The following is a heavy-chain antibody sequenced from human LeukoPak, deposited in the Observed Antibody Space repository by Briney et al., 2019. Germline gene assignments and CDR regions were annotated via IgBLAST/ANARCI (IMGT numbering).Heavy chain of an antibody. D-gene: IGHD6-19*01. CDR3: ATVPKQEWLVGYFDY. CDR1: GYTFTSYY. V-gene: IGHV1-46*01. Sequence: ASVKVSCKASGYTFTSYYMHRVRQAPGQGLEWMGIINPSGGSTSYAQKFQGRVTMTRDTSTSTVYMELSSLRSEDTAVYYCATVPKQEWLVGYFDYWGQGTLVTVSS. J-gene: IGHJ4*02. CDR2: INPSGGST.